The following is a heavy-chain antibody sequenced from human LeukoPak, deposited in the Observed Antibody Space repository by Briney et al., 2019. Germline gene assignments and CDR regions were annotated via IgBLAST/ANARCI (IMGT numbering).Heavy chain of an antibody. CDR3: ASGPRYFTRVRGGYGGCDP. V-gene: IGHV4-34*01. CDR2: INHSGST. D-gene: IGHD3-10*01. Sequence: PSETLSLTCAVSGGSFSGYSWSWIRQPPGKGLEWIGEINHSGSTNYNPSLKSRVTISVDTSKNQFSLKLSSVTAADTAVYYGASGPRYFTRVRGGYGGCDPWGQGTLVSVSS. CDR1: GGSFSGYS. J-gene: IGHJ5*02.